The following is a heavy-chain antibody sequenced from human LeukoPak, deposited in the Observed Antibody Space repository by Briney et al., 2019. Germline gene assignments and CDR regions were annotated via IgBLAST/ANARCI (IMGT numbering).Heavy chain of an antibody. D-gene: IGHD6-19*01. CDR1: GFTFSSYS. CDR2: ISSSSSYI. Sequence: GGSPRLSCAASGFTFSSYSMNWVRQAPGKGLEWVSSISSSSSYIYYADSVKGRFTISRDNAKNSLYLQMNSLRAEDTAVYYCARVHSSSSGFLVPLDYWGQGTLVTVSS. J-gene: IGHJ4*02. CDR3: ARVHSSSSGFLVPLDY. V-gene: IGHV3-21*01.